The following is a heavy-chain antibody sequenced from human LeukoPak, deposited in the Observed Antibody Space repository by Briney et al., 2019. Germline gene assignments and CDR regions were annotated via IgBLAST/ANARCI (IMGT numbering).Heavy chain of an antibody. Sequence: GGSLRLSCAASGFTFSSYDMGWVRQAPGKGLEWVSFIRSDGGSTLYADSVKGRFTISRDNSKNTLYLQMNSLRAEDTAVYYCAKDRIGRWLRPIDYWGQGTLVTVSS. CDR3: AKDRIGRWLRPIDY. CDR1: GFTFSSYD. J-gene: IGHJ4*02. V-gene: IGHV3-23*01. CDR2: IRSDGGST. D-gene: IGHD5-12*01.